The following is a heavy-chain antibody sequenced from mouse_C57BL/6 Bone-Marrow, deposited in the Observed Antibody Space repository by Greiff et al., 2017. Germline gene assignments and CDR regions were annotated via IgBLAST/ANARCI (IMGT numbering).Heavy chain of an antibody. V-gene: IGHV1-50*01. CDR2: IDPSDSYT. Sequence: VQLQQPGAELVKPGASVKLSCKASGYTFTSYWMQWVKQRPGQGLEWIGEIDPSDSYTNYNQKFKGKATLTVDTSSSTAYMQLSSLTSEDSAVYYCARSRTGTNYWGQGTTLTVSS. J-gene: IGHJ2*01. CDR3: ARSRTGTNY. D-gene: IGHD4-1*01. CDR1: GYTFTSYW.